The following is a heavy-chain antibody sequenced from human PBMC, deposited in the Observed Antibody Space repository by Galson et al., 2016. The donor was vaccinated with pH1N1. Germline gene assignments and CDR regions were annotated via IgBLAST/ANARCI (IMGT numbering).Heavy chain of an antibody. CDR3: AIGRRPDYYYGMDV. V-gene: IGHV3-73*01. J-gene: IGHJ6*02. D-gene: IGHD2-2*01. CDR1: GFPFSGSA. CDR2: IRGKAKNYAT. Sequence: LRLSCAASGFPFSGSAMHWFRQASGKGLEWVGHIRGKAKNYATAYAASVKGRFTFSRDDSNNRAFLQMNNLRPEDTAMYYCAIGRRPDYYYGMDVWGQGTTVTISS.